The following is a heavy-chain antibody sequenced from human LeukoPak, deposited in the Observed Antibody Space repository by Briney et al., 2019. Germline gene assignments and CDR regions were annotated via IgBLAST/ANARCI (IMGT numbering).Heavy chain of an antibody. J-gene: IGHJ4*02. D-gene: IGHD6-25*01. Sequence: SETLSLTCAVSSYSISSGYYWGWIRQPPGKGLEWIGSIYRDGSTYYNPSLKSRVTISVDTSRNQFSLDLSSVTAADTAVYYCARLAAATSFDYWGQGTLVTVSS. CDR1: SYSISSGYY. CDR2: IYRDGST. CDR3: ARLAAATSFDY. V-gene: IGHV4-38-2*01.